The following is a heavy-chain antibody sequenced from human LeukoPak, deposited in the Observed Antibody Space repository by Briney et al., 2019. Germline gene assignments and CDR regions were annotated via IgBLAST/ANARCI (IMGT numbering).Heavy chain of an antibody. V-gene: IGHV3-49*03. J-gene: IGHJ2*01. CDR1: GFTFGDYA. D-gene: IGHD6-6*01. Sequence: GRSLRLSCTASGFTFGDYAMSWFRQAPGKGRVWVGFIGSEAYGGTTEYAATVTGRFTISRDESKSIAYLQMNSLRAEHTAVYYCAREPGYSCSFDLWGRGTLVTVSS. CDR2: IGSEAYGGTT. CDR3: AREPGYSCSFDL.